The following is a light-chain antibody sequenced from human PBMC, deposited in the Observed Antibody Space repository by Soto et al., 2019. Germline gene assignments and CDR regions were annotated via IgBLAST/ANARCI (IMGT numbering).Light chain of an antibody. V-gene: IGKV3-20*01. Sequence: EVGLTQSPGTLSLSPGERATLSCRASQSVSSSYLAWYQQKPGQAPRLLIYGTSSRATGIPDRFSGSGSGTDFTLTISRLEPEDFAVYYCQQYGSSSWTCGQGTKVEIK. CDR2: GTS. CDR3: QQYGSSSWT. J-gene: IGKJ1*01. CDR1: QSVSSSY.